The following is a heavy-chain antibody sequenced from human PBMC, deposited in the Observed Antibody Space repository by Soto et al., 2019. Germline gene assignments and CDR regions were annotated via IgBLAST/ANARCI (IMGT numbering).Heavy chain of an antibody. D-gene: IGHD6-19*01. V-gene: IGHV1-69*01. J-gene: IGHJ3*02. Sequence: QVHLVQSGADVKTPGSSVKVSCKASGGSFSNDAFIWVRQAPGQGLEWLGGLIPILHTPNYAQKFRGRLTINADESTSTAYMELSSLGSEDTAVYYCARESQRMTIVGAGVAVDIWGPGTMVTVSS. CDR3: ARESQRMTIVGAGVAVDI. CDR2: LIPILHTP. CDR1: GGSFSNDA.